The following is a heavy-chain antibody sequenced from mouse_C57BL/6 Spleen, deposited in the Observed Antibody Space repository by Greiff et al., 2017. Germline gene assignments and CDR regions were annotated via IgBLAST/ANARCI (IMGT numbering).Heavy chain of an antibody. V-gene: IGHV1-52*01. J-gene: IGHJ2*01. CDR2: IDPSDSET. Sequence: VQLQQSGAELVRPGSSVKLSCKASGYTFTSYWMHWVKQRPIQGLEWIGNIDPSDSETHYNQQFKDKATLTVDKSSSTAYMQLSSLTSEASAVXYCARQDYYGSSYNFDYGGEGTTLTVSS. CDR3: ARQDYYGSSYNFDY. CDR1: GYTFTSYW. D-gene: IGHD1-1*01.